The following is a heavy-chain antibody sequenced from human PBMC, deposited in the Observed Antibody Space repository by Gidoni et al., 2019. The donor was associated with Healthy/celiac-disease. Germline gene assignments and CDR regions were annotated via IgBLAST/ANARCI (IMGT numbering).Heavy chain of an antibody. CDR2: VRGSGGST. V-gene: IGHV3-23*01. CDR3: AKAPGNWVRGVPFGY. J-gene: IGHJ4*02. Sequence: EVQLLESGGGLVQPGGSLRLSCAASGFTCSSYSMTWVRQAPGKGLECVSDVRGSGGSTYSAASVKGRFTISRDNSKNTLYLQITSLRAEDTAVYYCAKAPGNWVRGVPFGYWGQGTLVTVSS. D-gene: IGHD3-10*01. CDR1: GFTCSSYS.